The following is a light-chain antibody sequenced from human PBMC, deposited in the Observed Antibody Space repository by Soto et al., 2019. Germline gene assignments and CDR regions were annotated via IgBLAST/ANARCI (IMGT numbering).Light chain of an antibody. CDR2: GNR. CDR1: NSNLGAGYD. Sequence: QSLLTQPPSVSGAPGQRVTISCTWNNSNLGAGYDVHWYQQLPGAAPKLVVFGNRNRPSGVPERFSGSKSGTSASLAITGLQAEDEADYYCQAYDYSLTAFVFGGGTKLTVL. V-gene: IGLV1-40*01. J-gene: IGLJ3*02. CDR3: QAYDYSLTAFV.